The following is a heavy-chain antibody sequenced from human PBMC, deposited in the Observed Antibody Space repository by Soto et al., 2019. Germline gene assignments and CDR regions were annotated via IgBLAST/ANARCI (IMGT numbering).Heavy chain of an antibody. Sequence: GESLKISCQSSGYSFTIYWIGWVRQLPGKGLEWVGIIYPRDSDARYSPSFQGQVTLSVDRSISTAYLQWSSLKASDTAMYYCARQTFPSAFDYWGQGTLVTVSS. V-gene: IGHV5-51*01. CDR3: ARQTFPSAFDY. CDR2: IYPRDSDA. D-gene: IGHD1-26*01. CDR1: GYSFTIYW. J-gene: IGHJ4*02.